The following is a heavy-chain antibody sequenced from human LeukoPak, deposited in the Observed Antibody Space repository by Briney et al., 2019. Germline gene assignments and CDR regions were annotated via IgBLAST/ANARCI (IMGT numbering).Heavy chain of an antibody. J-gene: IGHJ1*01. CDR3: ARGPRITIFGVVIRRAEYSQH. CDR2: INHSGST. Sequence: SETLSLTCAVYGGSFSGYYWSRIRQPPGKGLEWIGEINHSGSTNYNPSLKSRVTISVDTSKNQFSLKLSSVTAADTAVYYCARGPRITIFGVVIRRAEYSQHWGQGTLVTVSS. D-gene: IGHD3-3*01. CDR1: GGSFSGYY. V-gene: IGHV4-34*01.